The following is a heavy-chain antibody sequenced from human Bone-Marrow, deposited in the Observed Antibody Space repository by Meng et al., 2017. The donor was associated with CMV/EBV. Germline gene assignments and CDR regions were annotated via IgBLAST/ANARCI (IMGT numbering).Heavy chain of an antibody. CDR1: GFTFSSYS. J-gene: IGHJ4*02. V-gene: IGHV3-21*04. D-gene: IGHD3-3*01. Sequence: GESLKISCAASGFTFSSYSMNWVRQAPGKGLEWVSSISSSSSYIYYADSVKGRFTISRDNAKNSLYLQMNSLRAEDTAVYYCARDKGRDDFWSGYYWVFDYWGQGTLVTVSS. CDR3: ARDKGRDDFWSGYYWVFDY. CDR2: ISSSSSYI.